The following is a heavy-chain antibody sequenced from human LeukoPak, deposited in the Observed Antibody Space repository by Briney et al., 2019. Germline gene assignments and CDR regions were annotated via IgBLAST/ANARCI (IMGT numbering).Heavy chain of an antibody. CDR3: ATAYDLSTGYYIFDY. D-gene: IGHD3-9*01. J-gene: IGHJ4*02. Sequence: SETLSLTCAVYGGSFSGYYWSWIRQPPGKGLEWIGEINHSGSTNYNPSLKSRVTISVDTSKNQFSLKLSSVTAADTAVYYCATAYDLSTGYYIFDYWGQGALVTVSS. CDR1: GGSFSGYY. V-gene: IGHV4-34*01. CDR2: INHSGST.